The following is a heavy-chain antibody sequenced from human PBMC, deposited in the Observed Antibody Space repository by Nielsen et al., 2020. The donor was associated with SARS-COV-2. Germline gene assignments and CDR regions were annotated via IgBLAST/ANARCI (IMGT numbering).Heavy chain of an antibody. V-gene: IGHV3-9*01. CDR1: GFTFDDYA. Sequence: SLKISCAASGFTFDDYAMHWVRQAPGKGLEWVSGISWNSGSIGYADSVKGRFTISRDNAKNSLYLQMNSLRAEDTALYYCAKEIVVWGQGTLVTVSS. D-gene: IGHD3-22*01. CDR3: AKEIVV. J-gene: IGHJ4*02. CDR2: ISWNSGSI.